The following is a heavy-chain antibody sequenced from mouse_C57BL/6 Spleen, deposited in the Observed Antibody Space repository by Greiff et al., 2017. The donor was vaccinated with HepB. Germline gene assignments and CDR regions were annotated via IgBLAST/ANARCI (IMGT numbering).Heavy chain of an antibody. V-gene: IGHV1-82*01. J-gene: IGHJ1*03. CDR3: ARGANWDTYFDV. CDR2: IYPGDGDT. CDR1: GYAFSSSW. D-gene: IGHD4-1*01. Sequence: QVQLQQSGPELVKPGASVKISCKASGYAFSSSWMNWVKQRPGKGLEWIGRIYPGDGDTNYNGKFKGKATLTADKSSSTAYMKLSSLTSEDSAVYFCARGANWDTYFDVWGTGTTVTVSS.